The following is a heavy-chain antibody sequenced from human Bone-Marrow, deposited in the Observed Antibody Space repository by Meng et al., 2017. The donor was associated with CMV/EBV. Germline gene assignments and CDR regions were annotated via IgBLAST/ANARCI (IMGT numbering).Heavy chain of an antibody. J-gene: IGHJ5*02. D-gene: IGHD3-3*01. V-gene: IGHV4-39*01. Sequence: SETLSLTCTVSGGSISSSSYYWGWIRQPPGKGLEWIGSIYYSGSTYYNPSLKSRVTISVDTSKNQFSLKLSSVTAADTAVYYCARHGPYYDFWSGYYWGGWFDPCGQGTLVTVSS. CDR3: ARHGPYYDFWSGYYWGGWFDP. CDR1: GGSISSSSYY. CDR2: IYYSGST.